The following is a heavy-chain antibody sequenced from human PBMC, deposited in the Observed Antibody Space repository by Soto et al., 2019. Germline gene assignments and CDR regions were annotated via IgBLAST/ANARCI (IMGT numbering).Heavy chain of an antibody. CDR2: IYYSGST. Sequence: QLQLQESGPGLVKPSETLSLTCTVSGGSISSSSYYWGWIRQPPGKGLEWIGSIYYSGSTYYNPSLKSRVTISVDTSKNQFSLKLSSVTAADTAVYYCATRYCTNGVCFAFDYWGQGTLVTVSS. D-gene: IGHD2-8*01. CDR3: ATRYCTNGVCFAFDY. J-gene: IGHJ4*02. V-gene: IGHV4-39*01. CDR1: GGSISSSSYY.